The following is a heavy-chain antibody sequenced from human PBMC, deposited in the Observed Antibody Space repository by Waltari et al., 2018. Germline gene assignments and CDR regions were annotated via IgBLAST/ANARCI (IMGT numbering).Heavy chain of an antibody. CDR1: GGSISSYY. CDR2: IYYSGST. V-gene: IGHV4-59*01. J-gene: IGHJ4*02. D-gene: IGHD2-8*01. Sequence: QVQLRESGPGLVKPSETLSLTCTVSGGSISSYYWSWIRQPPGKGLEWIGYIYYSGSTNYNPSLKSRVTISVDTSKNQFSLKLSSVTAADTAVYYCAREGDSMLYYFDYWGQGTLVTVSS. CDR3: AREGDSMLYYFDY.